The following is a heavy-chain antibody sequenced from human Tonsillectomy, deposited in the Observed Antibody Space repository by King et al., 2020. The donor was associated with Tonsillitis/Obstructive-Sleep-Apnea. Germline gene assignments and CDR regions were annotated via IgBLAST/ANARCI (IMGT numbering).Heavy chain of an antibody. CDR3: ARSGRFLEWLIAGMDV. CDR1: GGSFSGYY. J-gene: IGHJ6*04. D-gene: IGHD3-3*01. V-gene: IGHV4-34*01. CDR2: INHSGST. Sequence: VQLPQWGAGLLKPSETLSLTCAVYGGSFSGYYWSWIRQPPGKGLEWIGEINHSGSTNYNPSLKSRVTISVDTSKNQFSLKLSSVTAADTAVYYCARSGRFLEWLIAGMDVWGKGTTVTVSS.